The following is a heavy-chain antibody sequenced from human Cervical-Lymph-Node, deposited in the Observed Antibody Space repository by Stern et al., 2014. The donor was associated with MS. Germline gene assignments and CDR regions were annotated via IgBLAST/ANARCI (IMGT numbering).Heavy chain of an antibody. J-gene: IGHJ4*02. V-gene: IGHV3-72*01. Sequence: EVQLLESGGGLVRPGGSLSLSCAVSGFTFSGHYMDWVRQAPGKGLEWVGRSRNKTNSYTTEYAASVKGRFTVSRDDSKNLLYLQMNSLKTDDTAVYYCARGFHSFDSWGQGTLVTVSS. CDR1: GFTFSGHY. CDR2: SRNKTNSYTT. CDR3: ARGFHSFDS.